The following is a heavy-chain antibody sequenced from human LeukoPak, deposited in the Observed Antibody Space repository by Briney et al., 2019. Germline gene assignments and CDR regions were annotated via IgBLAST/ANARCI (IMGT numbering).Heavy chain of an antibody. Sequence: PGGSLRLSCAVSGFTFSSYGMHWVRQAPGKGLEWVAVIWYDGSNKYYADSVKGRFTISRDNSKNTLYLQMNSLRAEDTAVYYCARERRVLVGATRYYYYYGMDVWGQGTTVTVSS. V-gene: IGHV3-33*01. CDR2: IWYDGSNK. J-gene: IGHJ6*02. D-gene: IGHD1-26*01. CDR1: GFTFSSYG. CDR3: ARERRVLVGATRYYYYYGMDV.